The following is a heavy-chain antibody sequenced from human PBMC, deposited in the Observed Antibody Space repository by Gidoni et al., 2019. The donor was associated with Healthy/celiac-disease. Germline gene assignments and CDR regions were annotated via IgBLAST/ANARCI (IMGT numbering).Heavy chain of an antibody. Sequence: EVQLVESGGVVVQPGGSLSLSCAASGFTFDDSAMHWVRQAPGKGLEWVSLISWDGGSTYYADSVKGRFTISRDNSKNSLYLQMNSLRAEDTALYYCAKDMYKATVTGPYGMDVWGQGTTVTVSS. CDR1: GFTFDDSA. D-gene: IGHD4-4*01. CDR3: AKDMYKATVTGPYGMDV. V-gene: IGHV3-43D*04. J-gene: IGHJ6*02. CDR2: ISWDGGST.